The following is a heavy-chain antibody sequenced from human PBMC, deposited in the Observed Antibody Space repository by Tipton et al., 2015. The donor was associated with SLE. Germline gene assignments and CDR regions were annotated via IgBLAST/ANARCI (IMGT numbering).Heavy chain of an antibody. D-gene: IGHD6-13*01. V-gene: IGHV3-33*01. CDR3: AREDRIAAAADY. J-gene: IGHJ4*02. CDR1: GFTFSNYA. Sequence: QLVQSGGGVVQPGRSLRLSCAASGFTFSNYAMHWVRQAPGKGLEWVAVTWYDGSDKYYADSVRGRFTISRDNSKNTLYLQMNSLRAEDTAVYYCAREDRIAAAADYWGQGTLVTVSS. CDR2: TWYDGSDK.